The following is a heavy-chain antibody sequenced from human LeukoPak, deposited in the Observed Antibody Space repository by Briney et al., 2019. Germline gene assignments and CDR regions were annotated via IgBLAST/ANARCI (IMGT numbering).Heavy chain of an antibody. CDR1: GFTFSNFV. D-gene: IGHD3-16*01. V-gene: IGHV3-30*03. J-gene: IGHJ4*02. CDR3: GRYGLEVISFGYFEY. Sequence: PGGSLRLSCAASGFTFSNFVMHWVRQAQGKGLEWVAVISYDGSNKYYADSGKGRFTISRDHSKNPLYLQMSSQQGEHTAVYYRGRYGLEVISFGYFEYWGQGTLVTASS. CDR2: ISYDGSNK.